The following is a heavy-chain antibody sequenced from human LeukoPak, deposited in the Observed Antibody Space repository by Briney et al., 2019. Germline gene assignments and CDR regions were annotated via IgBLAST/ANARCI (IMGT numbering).Heavy chain of an antibody. CDR1: GFTFRNYG. J-gene: IGHJ4*02. V-gene: IGHV3-30*02. CDR2: IRFDGSTK. D-gene: IGHD4-17*01. Sequence: GGSLRLSCAASGFTFRNYGMHWVRQAPGKGLEWVAFIRFDGSTKYYADSVKGPFTLSTDNSTNTLYLQMDSLIREDTALYYCAKKGNDDSIEYWGQGTLVIVTS. CDR3: AKKGNDDSIEY.